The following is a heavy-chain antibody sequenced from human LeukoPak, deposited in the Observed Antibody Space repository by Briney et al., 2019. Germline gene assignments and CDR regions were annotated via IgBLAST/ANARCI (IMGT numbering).Heavy chain of an antibody. V-gene: IGHV4-34*01. CDR3: ARSGRKGYCTNGVCPRLYNWFDP. CDR2: INHSGST. Sequence: KPSETLSLTCAVYGGSFSGYYWSWIRQPPGKGLEWIGEINHSGSTNYNPSLKSRVTISVDTSKNQFSLKLSSVTAADTAVYYCARSGRKGYCTNGVCPRLYNWFDPWGQGTLVTVSS. CDR1: GGSFSGYY. D-gene: IGHD2-8*01. J-gene: IGHJ5*02.